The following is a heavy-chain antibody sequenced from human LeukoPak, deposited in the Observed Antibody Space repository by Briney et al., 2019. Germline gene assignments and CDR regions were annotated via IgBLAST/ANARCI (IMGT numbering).Heavy chain of an antibody. CDR1: GFTVSSNY. CDR3: ARSVRDAGATPLFDY. V-gene: IGHV3-53*05. Sequence: PGGSLRLSCAASGFTVSSNYMSWVRQAPGKGLEWVSVIYSGGSTYYADSVKGRFTISKDNSKNTLYLQMNSLRAEDTAVYYCARSVRDAGATPLFDYWGQGTLVTVSS. CDR2: IYSGGST. D-gene: IGHD1-26*01. J-gene: IGHJ4*02.